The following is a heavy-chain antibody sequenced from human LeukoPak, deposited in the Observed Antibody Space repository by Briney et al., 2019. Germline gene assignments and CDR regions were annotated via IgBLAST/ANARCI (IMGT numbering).Heavy chain of an antibody. Sequence: GASVKVSCKASGYTFTSYGISLVRQAPGQGLEWMGWISAYNGNTNYAQKLQGRVTMTTDTSTSTAYMELRSLRSDDTAAYYCARDLSYYDILTGYYRYYYYGMDVWGQGTTVTVSS. J-gene: IGHJ6*02. CDR2: ISAYNGNT. CDR1: GYTFTSYG. V-gene: IGHV1-18*01. CDR3: ARDLSYYDILTGYYRYYYYGMDV. D-gene: IGHD3-9*01.